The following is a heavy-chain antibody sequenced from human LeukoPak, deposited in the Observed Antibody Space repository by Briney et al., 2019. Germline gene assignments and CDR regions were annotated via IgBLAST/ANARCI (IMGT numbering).Heavy chain of an antibody. Sequence: GGSLRLSCAASGFTFSSFALSWVRHAPGKGLEWVSAISGSGAGTYYADSVKGRFTISRDNAKNSLYLQMNSLRAEDTAVYYCASNYDFWSGYSFDYWGQGTLVTVSS. D-gene: IGHD3-3*01. CDR1: GFTFSSFA. CDR3: ASNYDFWSGYSFDY. V-gene: IGHV3-23*01. CDR2: ISGSGAGT. J-gene: IGHJ4*02.